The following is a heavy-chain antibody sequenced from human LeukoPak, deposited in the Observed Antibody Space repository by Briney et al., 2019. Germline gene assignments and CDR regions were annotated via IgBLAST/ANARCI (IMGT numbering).Heavy chain of an antibody. J-gene: IGHJ4*02. D-gene: IGHD1-1*01. CDR1: GFTFSDYY. Sequence: PGGSLRLSCAASGFTFSDYYMSWIRQAPGKGLEWVSSISSGSTYIKYADSVKGRFTTSRDDAKSSLFLQMNSLRAEDTAVYYCARDMYNWNDVPLEIDYWGQGTLVTVSS. V-gene: IGHV3-11*06. CDR3: ARDMYNWNDVPLEIDY. CDR2: ISSGSTYI.